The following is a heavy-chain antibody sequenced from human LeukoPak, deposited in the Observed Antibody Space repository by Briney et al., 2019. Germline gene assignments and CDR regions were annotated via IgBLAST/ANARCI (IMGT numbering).Heavy chain of an antibody. CDR3: AKAYYDSSGSHFDY. V-gene: IGHV3-7*05. CDR2: IKQDGSEK. CDR1: GFTFSSYR. J-gene: IGHJ4*02. D-gene: IGHD3-22*01. Sequence: GGSLRLSCAASGFTFSSYRMTWVRQAPGKGLEWVANIKQDGSEKYYVDSVKGRFTISRDNAKNSLYLQMNSLRAEDTAVYYCAKAYYDSSGSHFDYWGQGTLVTVSS.